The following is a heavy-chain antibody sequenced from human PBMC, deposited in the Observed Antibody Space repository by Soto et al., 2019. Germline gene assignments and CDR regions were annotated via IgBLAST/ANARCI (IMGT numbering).Heavy chain of an antibody. J-gene: IGHJ4*02. CDR3: AKVSSSWYAGFFDL. V-gene: IGHV3-23*01. Sequence: VQLLESGGGLVQPGGSLRLSCTASGFTFTRHAMTWVRQAPGKGLEWVSGLSDSGGSIYYADSVKGRFTISRDNSMNMLYLQMNTLRAEDTAIYYCAKVSSSWYAGFFDLWGQGTLVTVSS. CDR1: GFTFTRHA. CDR2: LSDSGGSI. D-gene: IGHD6-13*01.